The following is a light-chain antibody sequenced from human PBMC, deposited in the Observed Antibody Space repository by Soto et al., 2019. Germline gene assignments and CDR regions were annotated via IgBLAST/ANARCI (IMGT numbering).Light chain of an antibody. V-gene: IGKV3-15*01. CDR1: QNISRS. J-gene: IGKJ3*01. CDR2: GTS. Sequence: VMTQSLVTRSVSPGERAIRSCRASQNISRSLAWYQQKPGQGPSLLIYGTSTRAGGVPSRFSGSGSGTEFTLTIRSLQPEDFATYYCQQSYITPFAFGPVTKVDIK. CDR3: QQSYITPFA.